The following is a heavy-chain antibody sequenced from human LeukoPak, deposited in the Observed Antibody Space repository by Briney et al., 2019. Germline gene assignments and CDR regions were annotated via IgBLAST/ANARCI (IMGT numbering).Heavy chain of an antibody. CDR3: ARDKGTAMRVSYYYYGMDV. CDR2: ISSSSSYI. D-gene: IGHD5-18*01. V-gene: IGHV3-21*01. CDR1: GFTFSSYS. J-gene: IGHJ6*02. Sequence: GGSLRLSCAASGFTFSSYSMNWVRQAPGKGLEWVSSISSSSSYIYYADSVKGRFTTSRDNAKNSLYLQMNSLRAEDTAVYYCARDKGTAMRVSYYYYGMDVWGQGTTVTVSS.